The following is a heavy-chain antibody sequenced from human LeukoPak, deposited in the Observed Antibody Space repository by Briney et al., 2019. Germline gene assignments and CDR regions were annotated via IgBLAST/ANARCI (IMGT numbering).Heavy chain of an antibody. V-gene: IGHV4-39*07. CDR3: ARAALGYCSSTSCYGYYFDY. Sequence: SETLSLTCTVSGGSISSSSYYWGWIRQPPGKGLEWIGSIYYSGSTYYNPSLKSRVTISVDTSKNQFSLKLSSVTAADTAVYYCARAALGYCSSTSCYGYYFDYWGQGTLVTVSS. D-gene: IGHD2-2*01. CDR1: GGSISSSSYY. J-gene: IGHJ4*02. CDR2: IYYSGST.